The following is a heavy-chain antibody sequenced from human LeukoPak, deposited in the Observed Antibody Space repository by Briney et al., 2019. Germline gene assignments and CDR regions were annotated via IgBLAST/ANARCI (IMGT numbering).Heavy chain of an antibody. D-gene: IGHD3-10*01. CDR2: INSNGDT. Sequence: SSETLSLTCTVSGGSISSYHWIWIRQPAGKGLEWIGRINSNGDTVYNPSLTSRATMSLDMTNNQFSLKLSSVTAADTAVYYCARDRGLDGSDQLDSWGPGTLVTASS. CDR3: ARDRGLDGSDQLDS. V-gene: IGHV4-4*07. CDR1: GGSISSYH. J-gene: IGHJ5*01.